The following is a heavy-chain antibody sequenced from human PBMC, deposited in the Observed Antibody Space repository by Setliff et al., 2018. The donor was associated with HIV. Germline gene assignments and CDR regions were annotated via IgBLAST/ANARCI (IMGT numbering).Heavy chain of an antibody. D-gene: IGHD6-6*01. J-gene: IGHJ4*02. Sequence: ASVKVSCKASGFTFTTYYMHWVRQAPGQGLEWMGRINPNSGGTNYAQKFQGRVTMTRDTSISTAYMELSRLRSDDTAVYYCARDDDYISSSGLGYWGQGTLVTVSS. CDR2: INPNSGGT. CDR3: ARDDDYISSSGLGY. V-gene: IGHV1-2*06. CDR1: GFTFTTYY.